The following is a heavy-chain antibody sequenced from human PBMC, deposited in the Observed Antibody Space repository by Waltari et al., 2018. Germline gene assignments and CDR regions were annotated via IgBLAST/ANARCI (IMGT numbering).Heavy chain of an antibody. J-gene: IGHJ3*01. V-gene: IGHV3-66*01. CDR3: ARGGQIVRPRPLDL. D-gene: IGHD6-6*01. Sequence: EGQLVESGGGLVKPGGSLSLSCAASGFTVIAPYMNWVRRAPGKGLEWVSTIYSSATTFYADSVKGRFTISRDNSKNLLFLQMDDLRVNDTAVYYCARGGQIVRPRPLDLWGPGTLVTVSS. CDR2: IYSSATT. CDR1: GFTVIAPY.